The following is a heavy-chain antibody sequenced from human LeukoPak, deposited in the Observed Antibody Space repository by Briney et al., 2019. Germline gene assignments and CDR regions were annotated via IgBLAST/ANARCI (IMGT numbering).Heavy chain of an antibody. CDR2: ISRGSGSTR. Sequence: GGSLRLSCAASGFTFSDFYMSWFRQVPGKGLEAVAYISRGSGSTRYYADSARGRFTISRDNGEDAVYLQMNSLRTDDTAVYYCVRYAPVDHCGRGALVTVSS. CDR1: GFTFSDFY. J-gene: IGHJ4*02. D-gene: IGHD2-2*01. CDR3: VRYAPVDH. V-gene: IGHV3-11*01.